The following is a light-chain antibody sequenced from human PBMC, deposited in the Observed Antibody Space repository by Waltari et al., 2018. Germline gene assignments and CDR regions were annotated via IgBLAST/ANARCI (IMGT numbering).Light chain of an antibody. V-gene: IGKV1-39*01. J-gene: IGKJ4*01. Sequence: DIQMTQSPSSLSASEGDRVTITCRASQTISTYLNWYQQNTGKAPKLLIYAASSLQVGVPSRFSGSGSGTDFKLTISSLQPEDFATYYCQQSYISPRTFGGGTKVEI. CDR1: QTISTY. CDR2: AAS. CDR3: QQSYISPRT.